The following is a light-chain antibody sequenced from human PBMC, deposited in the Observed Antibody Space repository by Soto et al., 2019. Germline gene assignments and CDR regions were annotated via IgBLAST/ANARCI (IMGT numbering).Light chain of an antibody. CDR2: EVS. V-gene: IGLV2-8*01. CDR3: SSYARNRDVL. Sequence: QSALTQPPSASGSPGQSVAICCTGTSSDVGGYTYVSWYQQHPGKAPKLIIYEVSKRTSGVPDRFSGSKSGNTASLTVSGLQAEDEADYYCSSYARNRDVLFGGGTQLTVL. J-gene: IGLJ7*01. CDR1: SSDVGGYTY.